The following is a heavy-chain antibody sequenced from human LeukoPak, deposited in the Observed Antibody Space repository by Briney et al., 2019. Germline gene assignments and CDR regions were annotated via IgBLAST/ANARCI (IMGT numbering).Heavy chain of an antibody. Sequence: ASVKVSCKASGGTFSSCAISWVRQASGQGLEWMGRIIPILGIANYAQKFQGRVTITADKSTSTAYMELSSLRSEDTAVYYCARARGGTYFDYWGQGTLVTVSS. J-gene: IGHJ4*02. V-gene: IGHV1-69*04. D-gene: IGHD2-15*01. CDR3: ARARGGTYFDY. CDR1: GGTFSSCA. CDR2: IIPILGIA.